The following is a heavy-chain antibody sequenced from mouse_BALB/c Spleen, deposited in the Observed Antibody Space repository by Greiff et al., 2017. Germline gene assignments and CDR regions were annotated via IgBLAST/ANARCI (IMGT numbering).Heavy chain of an antibody. CDR1: GFTFSSYT. Sequence: EVKLEESGGGLVKPGGSLKLSCAASGFTFSSYTMSWVRQTPEKRLEWVATISSGGSYTYYPDSVKGRFTISRDNAKNTLYLQMSSLKSEDTAMYYCTRGGDYGSEEKTFDYWGQGTTLTVSS. V-gene: IGHV5-6-4*01. J-gene: IGHJ2*01. CDR2: ISSGGSYT. D-gene: IGHD1-1*01. CDR3: TRGGDYGSEEKTFDY.